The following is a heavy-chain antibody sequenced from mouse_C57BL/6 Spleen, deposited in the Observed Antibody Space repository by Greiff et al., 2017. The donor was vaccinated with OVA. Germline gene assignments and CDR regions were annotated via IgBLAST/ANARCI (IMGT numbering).Heavy chain of an antibody. CDR3: ARQGYYDGYHWYFDV. V-gene: IGHV5-2*01. D-gene: IGHD2-3*01. CDR2: INSDGGST. Sequence: DVHLVESGGGLVQPGESLKLSCESNEYEFPSHDMSWVRKTPEKRLELVAAINSDGGSTYYPDTMERRFIISRDNTKKTLYLQMSSLRSEDTALYYCARQGYYDGYHWYFDVWGTGTTVTVSS. CDR1: EYEFPSHD. J-gene: IGHJ1*03.